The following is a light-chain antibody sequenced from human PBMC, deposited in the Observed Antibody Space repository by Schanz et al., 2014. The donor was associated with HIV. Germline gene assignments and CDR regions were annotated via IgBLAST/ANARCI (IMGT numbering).Light chain of an antibody. Sequence: QSALTQPPSASGAPGQAVTISCTGTSSDVGAYNYVSWYQHHPGKAPKLMNFEVNKRPSGVSNRFSGSKSGNTASLTVSGLQAEDEADYYCSSYEGIHNWVFGGGTKLTVL. J-gene: IGLJ2*01. CDR3: SSYEGIHNWV. CDR2: EVN. V-gene: IGLV2-8*01. CDR1: SSDVGAYNY.